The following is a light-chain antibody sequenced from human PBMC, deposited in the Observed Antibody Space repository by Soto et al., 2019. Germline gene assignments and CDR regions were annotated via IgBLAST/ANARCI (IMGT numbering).Light chain of an antibody. Sequence: EIVLRQSPGTLSLSPGERATLSCRASQSVSSSYLAWYQQKPGQAPSLLIYGVSTRATGVPVRFSGSGSGTEFTLTINSLQSEDFAVYYCQQYNNWPHTFGQGTKVDIK. CDR2: GVS. CDR3: QQYNNWPHT. J-gene: IGKJ2*01. V-gene: IGKV3-15*01. CDR1: QSVSSSY.